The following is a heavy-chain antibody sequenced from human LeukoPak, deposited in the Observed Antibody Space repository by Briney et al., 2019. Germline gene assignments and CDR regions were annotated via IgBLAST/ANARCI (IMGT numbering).Heavy chain of an antibody. J-gene: IGHJ6*02. D-gene: IGHD6-13*01. Sequence: AGGSLRLSCAASGFTFSSYSMNWVRQAPGKGLEWVSSISSSSSYIYYADSVKGRFTISRDNSKNTLYLQMNSLRAEDTAVYYCARQSEGIAAAGYYYYGMDVWGQGTTVTVSS. V-gene: IGHV3-21*04. CDR3: ARQSEGIAAAGYYYYGMDV. CDR1: GFTFSSYS. CDR2: ISSSSSYI.